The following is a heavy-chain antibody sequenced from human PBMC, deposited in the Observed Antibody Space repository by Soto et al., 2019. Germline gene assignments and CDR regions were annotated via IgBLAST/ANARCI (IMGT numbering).Heavy chain of an antibody. CDR2: IDPNGGRR. V-gene: IGHV1-46*01. CDR3: ARDQSYNDSHWWLDT. J-gene: IGHJ5*02. D-gene: IGHD3-22*01. Sequence: QVHLVQSGAEVKKPGASVKVSCKASGYRFTSTYMHWVRQAPGQGLEWMGVIDPNGGRRIYSEKFQGRVTLSXXXSXXKDYMQLSSLRSEDTAMYYCARDQSYNDSHWWLDTWGQGTLVTVSS. CDR1: GYRFTSTY.